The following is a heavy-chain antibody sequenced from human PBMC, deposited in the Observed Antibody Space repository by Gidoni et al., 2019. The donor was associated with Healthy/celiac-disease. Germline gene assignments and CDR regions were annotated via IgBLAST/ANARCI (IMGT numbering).Heavy chain of an antibody. CDR3: ARDLLRGVATD. CDR2: IYYSGST. CDR1: GGSISSYS. J-gene: IGHJ4*02. V-gene: IGHV4-59*01. D-gene: IGHD5-12*01. Sequence: QVQLQESAPGLAQPSETLSLPCTVSGGSISSYSWSWIRQPPGKGLEWIGYIYYSGSTNYNPSLKSRVTISVDTSKNQFSLKLSSVTAADTAVYYCARDLLRGVATDWGQGTLVTVSS.